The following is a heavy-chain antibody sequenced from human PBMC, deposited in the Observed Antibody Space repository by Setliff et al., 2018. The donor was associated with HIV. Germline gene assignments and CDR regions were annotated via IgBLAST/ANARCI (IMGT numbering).Heavy chain of an antibody. Sequence: KPSETLSLTCTVPGGSINRSNYYWGWIRQPPGKGPEWIGTISYTGNTYYDPSLKSRVTISLDTSKNQFFLKLSSVTAPDTAIYYCARQTWEYYDTLTGYYRSPKNFDSWGQGTLVTVSS. CDR2: ISYTGNT. CDR1: GGSINRSNYY. CDR3: ARQTWEYYDTLTGYYRSPKNFDS. V-gene: IGHV4-39*01. J-gene: IGHJ4*02. D-gene: IGHD3-9*01.